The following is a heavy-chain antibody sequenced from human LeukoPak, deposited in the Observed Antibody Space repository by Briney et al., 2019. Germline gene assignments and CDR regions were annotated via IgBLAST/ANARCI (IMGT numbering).Heavy chain of an antibody. J-gene: IGHJ4*02. Sequence: PGGSLRLSCAASGFTFTTYAMSWVRQAPGKGLEWVSAISGSGDSTYYADSVKGRFTISRDNSNNTLYLQVNSLRAEDTAVYYCAKAHYIHFLDYWGQGTLVTVSS. V-gene: IGHV3-23*01. CDR2: ISGSGDST. CDR3: AKAHYIHFLDY. CDR1: GFTFTTYA. D-gene: IGHD2/OR15-2a*01.